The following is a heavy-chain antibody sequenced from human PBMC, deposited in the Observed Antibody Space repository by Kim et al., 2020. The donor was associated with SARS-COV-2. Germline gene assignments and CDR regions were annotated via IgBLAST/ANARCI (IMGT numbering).Heavy chain of an antibody. D-gene: IGHD3-16*01. CDR3: ARGVVGVIPLDY. J-gene: IGHJ4*02. V-gene: IGHV3-53*01. Sequence: YADSVKGRFTISRDNSKNTLYLQMNSLRAEDTAVYYCARGVVGVIPLDYWGQGTLVTVSS.